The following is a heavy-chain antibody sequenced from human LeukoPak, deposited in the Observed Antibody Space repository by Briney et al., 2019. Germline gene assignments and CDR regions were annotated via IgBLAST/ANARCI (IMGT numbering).Heavy chain of an antibody. J-gene: IGHJ3*01. CDR3: ASTATCSF. Sequence: PGGSLRLSCAASGFTFSNYWMTWVRQAPGKGLEWVANIKQDGSEKNYVDSVKGRFTIPRDNAQNSLYLQMNSLRAEDTAVYYCASTATCSFWGQGTMVTVSS. CDR1: GFTFSNYW. D-gene: IGHD2-2*01. CDR2: IKQDGSEK. V-gene: IGHV3-7*01.